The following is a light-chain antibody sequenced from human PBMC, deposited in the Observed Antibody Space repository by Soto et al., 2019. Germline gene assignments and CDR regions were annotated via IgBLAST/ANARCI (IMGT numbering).Light chain of an antibody. CDR1: QSISSW. CDR3: QQYNSYSSWT. J-gene: IGKJ1*01. CDR2: KAS. Sequence: DIQMTQSPSTLSASVGDRVTITCRASQSISSWLAWYQQKQGKAPKLLIYKASSLESGVPSRFSGSGSGTEFPLTISSLQPDDFATYYCQQYNSYSSWTFGQGTKVEIK. V-gene: IGKV1-5*03.